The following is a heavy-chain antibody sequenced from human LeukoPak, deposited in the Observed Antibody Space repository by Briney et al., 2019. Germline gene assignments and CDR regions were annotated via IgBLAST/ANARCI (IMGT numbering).Heavy chain of an antibody. CDR3: AGSPMAPYYFDY. D-gene: IGHD3-10*01. V-gene: IGHV4-34*01. CDR1: GGSFSGYY. CDR2: INHSGST. Sequence: SETLSLTCAVYGGSFSGYYWSRIRQPPGKGLEWIGEINHSGSTNYNPSLKSRVTISVDTSKNQFSLKLSSVTAADTAVYYCAGSPMAPYYFDYWGQGTLVTVSS. J-gene: IGHJ4*02.